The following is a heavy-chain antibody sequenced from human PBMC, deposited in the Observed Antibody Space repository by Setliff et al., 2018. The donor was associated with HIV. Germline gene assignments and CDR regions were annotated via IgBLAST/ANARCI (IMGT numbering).Heavy chain of an antibody. D-gene: IGHD4-4*01. CDR1: GFTFSSYG. CDR3: AKGPVTDSEVYFDY. Sequence: PGESLKISCAASGFTFSSYGMHWVRQAPGKGLEWVAVIRYDGSNKYYADSVKGRFTISRDNSKNTLYLQMNSLRAEDTAVYYCAKGPVTDSEVYFDYWGQGTLVTVSS. J-gene: IGHJ4*02. V-gene: IGHV3-33*06. CDR2: IRYDGSNK.